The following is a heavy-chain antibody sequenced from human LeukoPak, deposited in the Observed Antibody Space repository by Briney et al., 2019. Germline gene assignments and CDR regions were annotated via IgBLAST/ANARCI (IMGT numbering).Heavy chain of an antibody. Sequence: AESLSLTCTVSGRSISSSSYYWGRLRQPPGRGLESGVSIYYSRSTYYNPSLKRLVTISVDTSKNQFSLKLSSVTAADTAVYYCARLSGNNFDYWGQGTLVTVSS. CDR3: ARLSGNNFDY. J-gene: IGHJ4*02. CDR2: IYYSRST. CDR1: GRSISSSSYY. D-gene: IGHD1-14*01. V-gene: IGHV4-39*01.